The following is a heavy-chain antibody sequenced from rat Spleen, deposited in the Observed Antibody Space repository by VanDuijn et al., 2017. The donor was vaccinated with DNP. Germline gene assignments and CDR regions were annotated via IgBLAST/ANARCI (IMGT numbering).Heavy chain of an antibody. CDR2: ISNTGDNT. CDR1: GFIFSNYW. D-gene: IGHD1-4*01. J-gene: IGHJ2*01. Sequence: EVQLVESGGGPVQPGRSLKLSCVASGFIFSNYWMTWIRQAPGKGLEWVASISNTGDNTYYRDYVKGRFTISRDNAKSTLYLQMDSLRSEDTATYYCAGRPPPTRGPFDYWGQGVTVTVSS. V-gene: IGHV5-31*01. CDR3: AGRPPPTRGPFDY.